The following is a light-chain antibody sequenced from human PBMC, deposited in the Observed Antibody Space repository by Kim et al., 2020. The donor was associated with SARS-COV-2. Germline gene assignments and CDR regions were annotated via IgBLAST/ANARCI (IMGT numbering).Light chain of an antibody. J-gene: IGLJ1*01. CDR2: DDS. CDR1: SSNIGKNF. V-gene: IGLV1-51*01. CDR3: GTWDSSLTAGV. Sequence: QSVLTQPPSVSAAPGQRVSISCSGSSSNIGKNFVSWYQQFPGTAPKLLIYDDSKRPSGISDRFSGSKSGTSATLDISALQTGDEADYHCGTWDSSLTAGVFGTGTKVTVL.